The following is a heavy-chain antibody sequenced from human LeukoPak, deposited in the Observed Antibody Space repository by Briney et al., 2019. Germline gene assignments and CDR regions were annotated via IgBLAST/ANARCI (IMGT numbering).Heavy chain of an antibody. CDR2: IYPSGST. V-gene: IGHV4-4*07. CDR3: ARTSPRAATFDS. J-gene: IGHJ4*02. D-gene: IGHD2-15*01. CDR1: GGSISSDY. Sequence: SETLSLTCSVSGGSISSDYWSWIRQPAGKGLEWIGRIYPSGSTNYNPSLKSRVTMSVDTSKNQFSLKLSSVTAAVTAVYYCARTSPRAATFDSWGQGTLVTVSS.